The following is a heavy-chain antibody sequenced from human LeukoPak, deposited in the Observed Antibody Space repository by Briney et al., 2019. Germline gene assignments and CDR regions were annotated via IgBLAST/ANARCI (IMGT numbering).Heavy chain of an antibody. V-gene: IGHV6-1*01. CDR1: GDSVSSNSAA. CDR2: TYYRSKWYN. CDR3: ARSEEKWELRTGTRGLDSNDAFDI. J-gene: IGHJ3*02. D-gene: IGHD1-26*01. Sequence: SQTLSLTCAISGDSVSSNSAAWNWIRQSPSRGLEWLGRTYYRSKWYNDYAVSVKSRITINPDTSKNQFSLQLNSVTPEDTAVYYCARSEEKWELRTGTRGLDSNDAFDIWGQGTMVTVSS.